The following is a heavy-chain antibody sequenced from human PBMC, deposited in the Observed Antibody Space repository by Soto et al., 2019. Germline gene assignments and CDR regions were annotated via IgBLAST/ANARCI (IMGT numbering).Heavy chain of an antibody. V-gene: IGHV3-23*01. CDR1: GFXFSNYA. CDR2: XSGSGGST. CDR3: AKAPNYYGSGSYDYFDY. D-gene: IGHD3-10*01. Sequence: GGSLRLSXAXSGFXFSNYAXXWVXQXXGKGXEWVXAXSGSGGSTYYADSVKGRFTISRDNSKNTLYLQMNSLRAEDTAVYYCAKAPNYYGSGSYDYFDYWGQGTLVTVSS. J-gene: IGHJ4*02.